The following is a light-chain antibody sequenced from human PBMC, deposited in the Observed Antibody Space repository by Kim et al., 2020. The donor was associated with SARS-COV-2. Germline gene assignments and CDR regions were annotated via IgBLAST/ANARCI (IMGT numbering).Light chain of an antibody. J-gene: IGKJ1*01. CDR3: MQGIHWTWT. CDR2: KVW. CDR1: RSREHGDGNTY. V-gene: IGKV2-30*02. Sequence: PASGTGRASRSREHGDGNTYLSWFHQGPGQSRGRLIYKVWQRDSGVPDGFSGRGSGTDFTLTISRVEAGDVGVDYCMQGIHWTWTFGQGAKV.